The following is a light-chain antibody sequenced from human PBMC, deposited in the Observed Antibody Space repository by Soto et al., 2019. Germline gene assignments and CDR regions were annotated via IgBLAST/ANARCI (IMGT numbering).Light chain of an antibody. J-gene: IGKJ1*01. CDR3: QQYGSSPPWT. Sequence: EIVLTQSPGTLSLSPGERATLSCRASQSVSSSYLARYQQKPGQAPRLLIYGASSRATGVPDRFRGSGSGTDFTLTISRLEPEDFAVYYCQQYGSSPPWTFGQGTKVDIK. CDR2: GAS. V-gene: IGKV3-20*01. CDR1: QSVSSSY.